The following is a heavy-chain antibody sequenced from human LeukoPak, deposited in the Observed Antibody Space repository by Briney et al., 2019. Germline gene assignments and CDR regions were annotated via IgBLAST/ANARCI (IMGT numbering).Heavy chain of an antibody. CDR1: GFTFSNYA. CDR2: LSGSGTNT. Sequence: PGGSLRLSCAASGFTFSNYAMSWVRRAPGKGLEWVSVLSGSGTNTYYADSVKGRFTVSRDNSKNTLYLQMHSLRAEDTAVYYCAELVRKGASYFDFWGQGTLVTVSS. V-gene: IGHV3-23*01. D-gene: IGHD1-26*01. J-gene: IGHJ4*02. CDR3: AELVRKGASYFDF.